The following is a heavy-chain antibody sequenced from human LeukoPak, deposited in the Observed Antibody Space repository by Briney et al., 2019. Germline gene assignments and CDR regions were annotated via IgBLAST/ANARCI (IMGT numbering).Heavy chain of an antibody. CDR3: ARVRYQGFDP. J-gene: IGHJ5*02. CDR2: IYTSGST. V-gene: IGHV4-4*07. CDR1: GGSISRYY. Sequence: SETLSLTCAASGGSISRYYWSWIRQPAGRGLEWIGHIYTSGSTNYNPSLRSRVTMSIDMSENQFSLRLNSVTAADTAIYYCARVRYQGFDPWGQGTLVTVSS. D-gene: IGHD2-2*01.